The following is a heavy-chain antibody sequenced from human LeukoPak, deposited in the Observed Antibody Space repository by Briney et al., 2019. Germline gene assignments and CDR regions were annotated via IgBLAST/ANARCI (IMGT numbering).Heavy chain of an antibody. CDR3: AKKVGGYNAFDY. D-gene: IGHD5-24*01. J-gene: IGHJ4*02. CDR2: VGGGGAST. Sequence: PGGSLRLSWAAAGFTFSNYAMNWVRQAPGKGLEWVSTVGGGGASTYYADSMRGRFTISRDNSKSTLYLQMNSLRVEDTAVYYCAKKVGGYNAFDYWGQGTLVTVSS. CDR1: GFTFSNYA. V-gene: IGHV3-23*01.